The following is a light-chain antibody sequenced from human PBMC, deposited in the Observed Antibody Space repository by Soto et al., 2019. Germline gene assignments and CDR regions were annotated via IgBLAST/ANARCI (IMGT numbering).Light chain of an antibody. CDR1: SSDVGGYNY. J-gene: IGLJ2*01. CDR3: SSYTSSSTPV. V-gene: IGLV2-14*01. Sequence: QSALTQPASVSGSPGQSITISCTGTSSDVGGYNYVSWYQQHPGTAPKLMIYEVSNRPSGVSNRFSGSKCGNTASLTISGLQAEDEADYYCSSYTSSSTPVFGGGTKLTVL. CDR2: EVS.